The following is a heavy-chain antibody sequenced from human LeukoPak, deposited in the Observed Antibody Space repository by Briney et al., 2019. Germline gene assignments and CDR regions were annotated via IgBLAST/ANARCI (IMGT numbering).Heavy chain of an antibody. V-gene: IGHV4-59*01. CDR1: GGSISSYY. J-gene: IGHJ5*02. D-gene: IGHD1-20*01. CDR3: ARNPITGTRRGEFDP. Sequence: PSETLSLTCTVSGGSISSYYWSWIRQPPGKGLEWIGYIYYSGSTNYNPSLKSRVTISVDTSKNQFSLKLSSVTAADTAVYYCARNPITGTRRGEFDPWGQGTLVTVSS. CDR2: IYYSGST.